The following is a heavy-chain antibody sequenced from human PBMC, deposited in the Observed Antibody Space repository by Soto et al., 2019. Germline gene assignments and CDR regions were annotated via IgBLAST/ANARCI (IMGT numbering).Heavy chain of an antibody. V-gene: IGHV3-23*01. CDR1: GFTFSSYA. CDR3: AKGGRYCSSTSCYGDFDY. CDR2: ISGSGGST. D-gene: IGHD2-2*01. J-gene: IGHJ4*02. Sequence: PGGSLRLSCAASGFTFSSYAMSWVRQAPGKGLEWVSAISGSGGSTYYADSVKGRFTISRDNSKNTLYLQMNSLRAEDTAVYYCAKGGRYCSSTSCYGDFDYWGQGTLVTVSS.